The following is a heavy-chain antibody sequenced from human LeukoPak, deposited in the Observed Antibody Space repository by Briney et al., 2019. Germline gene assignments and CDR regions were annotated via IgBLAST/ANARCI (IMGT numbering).Heavy chain of an antibody. Sequence: SETLSLTCTVSGGSISSYYWSWIRQPPGKGLGWIRYISHSGSTNYNPSLKSRVTISVDTSKNQFSLKLSSVTAADTAVYYCARDIGGLDWLLLVSSGSYGMDVWGQGTTVTVSS. D-gene: IGHD3-9*01. CDR1: GGSISSYY. CDR3: ARDIGGLDWLLLVSSGSYGMDV. J-gene: IGHJ6*02. V-gene: IGHV4-59*12. CDR2: ISHSGST.